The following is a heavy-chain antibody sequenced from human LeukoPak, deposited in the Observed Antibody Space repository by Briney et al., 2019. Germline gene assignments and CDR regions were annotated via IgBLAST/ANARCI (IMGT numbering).Heavy chain of an antibody. Sequence: ASVKVSCKASGYIFTNYDINWVRQAAGQGLEWMGWMNPNSGNTGYAQKFQGRVTMTRSNSITTAYMELSSLRSEDTAVYYCARVPSYPDSSGYSAYYDNGMDVWGQGTTVTVSS. CDR2: MNPNSGNT. CDR1: GYIFTNYD. J-gene: IGHJ6*02. D-gene: IGHD3-22*01. CDR3: ARVPSYPDSSGYSAYYDNGMDV. V-gene: IGHV1-8*01.